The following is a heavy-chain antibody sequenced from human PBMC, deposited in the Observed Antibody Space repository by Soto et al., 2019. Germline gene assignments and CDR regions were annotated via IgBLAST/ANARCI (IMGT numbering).Heavy chain of an antibody. CDR3: AREAGYCSSTSCYNWFDP. CDR1: GGTFSSYA. V-gene: IGHV1-69*01. Sequence: QVQLVQSGAEVKKPGSSVKVSCKASGGTFSSYAISWVRQAPGQGLEWMGGIIPIFGTANYAQKFRGRVTITADESTSTAYMELSSLRSEDTAVYYCAREAGYCSSTSCYNWFDPWGQGTLVTVSS. CDR2: IIPIFGTA. J-gene: IGHJ5*02. D-gene: IGHD2-2*01.